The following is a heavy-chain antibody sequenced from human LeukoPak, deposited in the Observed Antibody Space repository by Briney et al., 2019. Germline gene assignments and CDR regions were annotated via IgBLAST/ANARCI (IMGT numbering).Heavy chain of an antibody. CDR2: ISYSGNT. Sequence: SETLSLTCTVSGGSIISSDYHWGWVRQPPGKGLEWIGTISYSGNTDYNPSLRSRVTISVDTSNNQFSLRLGSVTAANTAVYHCARHCCSGPAKRVFDIWGQGTTVTVSS. CDR3: ARHCCSGPAKRVFDI. V-gene: IGHV4-39*01. CDR1: GGSIISSDYH. D-gene: IGHD2-15*01. J-gene: IGHJ6*02.